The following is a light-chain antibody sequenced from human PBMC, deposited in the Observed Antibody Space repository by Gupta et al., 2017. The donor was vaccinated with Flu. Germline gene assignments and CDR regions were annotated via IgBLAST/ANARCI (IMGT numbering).Light chain of an antibody. J-gene: IGKJ5*01. Sequence: PDTLSLSPGERATLSCRASQSVGTYIVWYQQKGGQPPRLLIYDASNRATGIPARFSGSGSGTEFSLTISSREPDDFAVYYCQQRGDWPITFGRGTRMDVK. CDR1: QSVGTY. CDR2: DAS. V-gene: IGKV3-11*01. CDR3: QQRGDWPIT.